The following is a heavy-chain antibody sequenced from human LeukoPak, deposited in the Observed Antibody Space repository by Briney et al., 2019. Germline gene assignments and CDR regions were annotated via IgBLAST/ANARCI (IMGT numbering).Heavy chain of an antibody. J-gene: IGHJ6*02. D-gene: IGHD6-6*01. Sequence: GGSLRLSCAASGFSVSNTYMSWVRQAPGKGLEWVSVIYSGDSGVSTYYADSVKGRFTISRHNSKNTLYLQMSSLRAEDTAVYFCAISAARLRYYYAMDVWGQGTTVTVCS. V-gene: IGHV3-53*04. CDR2: IYSGDSGVST. CDR3: AISAARLRYYYAMDV. CDR1: GFSVSNTY.